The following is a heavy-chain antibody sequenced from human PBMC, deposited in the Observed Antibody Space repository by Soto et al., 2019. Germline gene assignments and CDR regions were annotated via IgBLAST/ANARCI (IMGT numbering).Heavy chain of an antibody. CDR3: ARGDSSGWYIR. D-gene: IGHD6-19*01. CDR1: VFTFSSYA. J-gene: IGHJ4*02. V-gene: IGHV3-30-3*01. Sequence: QVQLVESGGGVVQPGRSLRLSCAASVFTFSSYAMHWVRQAPGKGLQWVAVISYDGSNKYYADSVKGRFTISRDNSKNTRCLQMNILRTEDTAVYYCARGDSSGWYIRWGQGTLVTVSS. CDR2: ISYDGSNK.